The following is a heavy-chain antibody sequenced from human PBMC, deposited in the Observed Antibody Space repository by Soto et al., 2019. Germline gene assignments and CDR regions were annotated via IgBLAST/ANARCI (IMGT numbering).Heavy chain of an antibody. D-gene: IGHD2-21*01. CDR1: GFTFSSYG. J-gene: IGHJ4*02. CDR3: ARGPHFYCGGDCSDY. V-gene: IGHV3-33*01. CDR2: IWYDGSNK. Sequence: QVQLVESGGGVVQPGRSLRLYWAASGFTFSSYGMHWVRQAPGKGLEWVAVIWYDGSNKYYADSVKGRFTISRDNSKNTLYLQMNRLRAEDTDVYYCARGPHFYCGGDCSDYWGRGTLGTVS.